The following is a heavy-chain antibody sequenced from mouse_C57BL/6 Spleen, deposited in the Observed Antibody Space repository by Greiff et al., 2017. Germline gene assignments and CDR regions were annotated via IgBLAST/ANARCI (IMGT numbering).Heavy chain of an antibody. CDR3: ARHGPITTVVATNAMDY. Sequence: EVQVVESGGGLVQPGGSLKLSCAASGFTFSDYYMYWVRQTPEKRLEWVAYISIGGGSTYYPETVKGRFTISRDNAKNTLYLQMSRLKSEDTAMYYCARHGPITTVVATNAMDYWGQGTSVTVSS. D-gene: IGHD1-1*01. V-gene: IGHV5-12*01. CDR1: GFTFSDYY. CDR2: ISIGGGST. J-gene: IGHJ4*01.